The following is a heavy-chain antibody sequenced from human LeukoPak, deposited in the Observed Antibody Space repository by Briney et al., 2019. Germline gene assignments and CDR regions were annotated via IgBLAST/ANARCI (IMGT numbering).Heavy chain of an antibody. J-gene: IGHJ3*02. V-gene: IGHV3-74*01. D-gene: IGHD1-1*01. CDR3: ATANSGPDI. CDR1: GFTFSSYW. Sequence: GGSLRLSCAASGFTFSSYWMHWVRQAPGKGLVWVTRISADGSFTLYADSVKGRFTISRDNAKNTLYLQMNSLRAEDTAVYYCATANSGPDIWGQGTTVTVSS. CDR2: ISADGSFT.